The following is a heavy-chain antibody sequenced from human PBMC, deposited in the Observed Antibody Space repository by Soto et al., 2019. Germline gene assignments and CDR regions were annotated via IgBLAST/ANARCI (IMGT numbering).Heavy chain of an antibody. J-gene: IGHJ5*02. V-gene: IGHV3-23*01. D-gene: IGHD3-10*01. CDR3: AKDLRAMVRGVKSAPFDP. CDR2: ISGSGGST. Sequence: HPGGSLRLSCAASGFTFSSYAMSWVRQAPGKGLEWVSAISGSGGSTYYADSVKGRFTISRDNSKNTLYLQMNSLRAEDTAVYYCAKDLRAMVRGVKSAPFDPWGQGTLVTVSS. CDR1: GFTFSSYA.